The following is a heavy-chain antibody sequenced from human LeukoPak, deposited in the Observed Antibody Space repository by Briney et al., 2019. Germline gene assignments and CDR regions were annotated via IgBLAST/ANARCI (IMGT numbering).Heavy chain of an antibody. Sequence: GGSLRLSCAASGFTFSSYWMNWVRQAPGKGLEWVANIKQDGSEKYYVDSVKGRFTISRDNAKNSLYLQMNSLRAEDTALYYCAREGLAAADFYYYYMDVWGKGTTVTVSS. CDR3: AREGLAAADFYYYYMDV. CDR2: IKQDGSEK. V-gene: IGHV3-7*03. J-gene: IGHJ6*03. CDR1: GFTFSSYW. D-gene: IGHD6-13*01.